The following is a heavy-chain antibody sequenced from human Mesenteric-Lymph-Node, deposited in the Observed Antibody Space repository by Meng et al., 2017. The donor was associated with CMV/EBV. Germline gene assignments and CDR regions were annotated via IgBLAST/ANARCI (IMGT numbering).Heavy chain of an antibody. CDR2: IYYSGST. V-gene: IGHV4-59*01. CDR1: GYAISTYY. J-gene: IGHJ2*01. CDR3: ARSAPPYYDFWSGYYTAWYFDL. Sequence: GSLRLSCTVSGYAISTYYWSWIRQTPGKGLEWIGHIYYSGSTNYNPSLKSRVTISIDTSKNQFSLKLSSVTAADTAVYYCARSAPPYYDFWSGYYTAWYFDLWGRGTLVTVSS. D-gene: IGHD3-3*01.